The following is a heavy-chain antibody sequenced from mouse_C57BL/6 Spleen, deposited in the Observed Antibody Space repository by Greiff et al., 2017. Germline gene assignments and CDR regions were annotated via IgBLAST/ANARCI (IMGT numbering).Heavy chain of an antibody. CDR1: GYTFTSYW. D-gene: IGHD1-1*01. J-gene: IGHJ2*01. CDR2: IDPSDSYT. Sequence: QVQLQQPGAELVRPGTSVKLSCKASGYTFTSYWMHWVKQRPGQGLEWIGVIDPSDSYTNYNQKFKGKATLTVDTSSSTAYMQLSGLTSEDSAVYYCARGPATVVGDYWGQGTTLTVSS. V-gene: IGHV1-59*01. CDR3: ARGPATVVGDY.